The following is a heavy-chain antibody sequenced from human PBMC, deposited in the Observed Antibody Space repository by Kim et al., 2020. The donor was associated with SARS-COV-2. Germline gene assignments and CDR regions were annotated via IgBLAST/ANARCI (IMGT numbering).Heavy chain of an antibody. D-gene: IGHD1-1*01. V-gene: IGHV1-2*02. CDR1: GYTFTGYY. CDR2: INPNSGGT. Sequence: ASVKVSCKASGYTFTGYYMHWVRQAPGQGLEWMGWINPNSGGTNYAQKFQGRVTMTRDTSISTAYMELSRLRSDDTAVYYCARAQSQIWNHLDYWGQGTLVTVSS. CDR3: ARAQSQIWNHLDY. J-gene: IGHJ4*02.